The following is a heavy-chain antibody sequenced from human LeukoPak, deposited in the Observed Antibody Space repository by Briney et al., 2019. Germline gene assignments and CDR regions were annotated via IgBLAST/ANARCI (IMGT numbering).Heavy chain of an antibody. CDR2: IYYSGSI. CDR1: GGSISSYY. CDR3: AREHFDILTGYYTRSYFDY. J-gene: IGHJ4*02. D-gene: IGHD3-9*01. Sequence: SETLSLTCTVSGGSISSYYWSWIRQPPGKGLEWIGYIYYSGSINYNPSLKSRVTISVDTSKNQFSLKLSSVTAADTAVYYCAREHFDILTGYYTRSYFDYWGQGTLVTVSS. V-gene: IGHV4-59*01.